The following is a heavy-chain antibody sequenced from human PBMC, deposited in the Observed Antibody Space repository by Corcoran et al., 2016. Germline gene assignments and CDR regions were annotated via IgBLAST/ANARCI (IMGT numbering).Heavy chain of an antibody. D-gene: IGHD6-6*01. Sequence: QLQQWGAGLLKPSETLSLTCAVYGGSFSGYYWSWIRQPPGKGLEWIGEINHSGNTNYNPSLKSRVTMSVDTSRNQFSLKLSSVTAADTAVYYCARRCGSSSSWFDPWGQGTLVTVSS. J-gene: IGHJ5*02. CDR2: INHSGNT. CDR3: ARRCGSSSSWFDP. CDR1: GGSFSGYY. V-gene: IGHV4-34*01.